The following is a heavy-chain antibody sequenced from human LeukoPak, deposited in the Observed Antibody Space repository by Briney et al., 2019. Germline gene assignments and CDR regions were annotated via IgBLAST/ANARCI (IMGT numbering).Heavy chain of an antibody. Sequence: SETLSLTCTVSGGSISSYYWSWIRQPPGKGLEWIGYIYYSGSTNYNPSLKSRVTISVDTSKNQFSLKLSSVTAADTAVYYCARTTLQQDSYYDFWSGYTEPPYFDYWGQGTLVTVSS. D-gene: IGHD3-3*01. CDR2: IYYSGST. CDR1: GGSISSYY. CDR3: ARTTLQQDSYYDFWSGYTEPPYFDY. J-gene: IGHJ4*02. V-gene: IGHV4-59*01.